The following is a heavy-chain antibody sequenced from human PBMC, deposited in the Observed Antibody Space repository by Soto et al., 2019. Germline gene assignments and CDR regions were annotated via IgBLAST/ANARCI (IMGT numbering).Heavy chain of an antibody. D-gene: IGHD2-15*01. J-gene: IGHJ4*02. Sequence: ASVKVSCKASGYTFTSYYMHWVRQAPGQGLEWMGIINPSGGSTSYAQKFQGRVTMTTDTSTSTAYMELRSLRSDDTAVYYCARSCPGSSCYFIYWGQGTPVTVSS. V-gene: IGHV1-46*01. CDR3: ARSCPGSSCYFIY. CDR2: INPSGGST. CDR1: GYTFTSYY.